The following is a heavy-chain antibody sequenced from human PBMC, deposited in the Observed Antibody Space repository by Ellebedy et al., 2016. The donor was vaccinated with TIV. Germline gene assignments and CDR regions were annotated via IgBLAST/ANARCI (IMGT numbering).Heavy chain of an antibody. J-gene: IGHJ5*02. CDR3: AKDRVVAPGNVNCFDP. CDR2: VGGSGDRR. CDR1: GFMFRNYV. Sequence: GGSLRLXXAASGFMFRNYVMSWVRQAPGKGLEWVSSVGGSGDRRYYADSVKGRFTISRDNFKNTLYLQMKTLRAEDTAVYYCAKDRVVAPGNVNCFDPWGQGTLVTVSS. V-gene: IGHV3-23*01. D-gene: IGHD6-13*01.